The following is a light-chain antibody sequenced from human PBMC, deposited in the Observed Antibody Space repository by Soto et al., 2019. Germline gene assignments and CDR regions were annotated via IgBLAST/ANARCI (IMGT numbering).Light chain of an antibody. CDR3: QQRANWFPFT. Sequence: EIVLTQSAPTLPESPGDRVTLSCRASNGVGSTFALYQQKPGQAPRLLIYDASTRANGIPARFSGSGSGTEFSLTISSLQSEDVAVYYCQQRANWFPFTFGQGTRLEIK. J-gene: IGKJ5*01. V-gene: IGKV3-15*01. CDR2: DAS. CDR1: NGVGST.